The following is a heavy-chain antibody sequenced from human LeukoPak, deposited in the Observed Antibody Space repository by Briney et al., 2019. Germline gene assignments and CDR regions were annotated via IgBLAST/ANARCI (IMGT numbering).Heavy chain of an antibody. D-gene: IGHD5-12*01. V-gene: IGHV3-48*01. CDR2: ISSSSSTI. CDR3: AKVYGGYISHYFMDV. J-gene: IGHJ6*03. CDR1: GFTFSSYS. Sequence: GGSLRLSCAASGFTFSSYSMNWVRQAPGKGLEWVSYISSSSSTIYYADSVKGRFIISLDNAKNSLYLQMNSLRAEDTALYYCAKVYGGYISHYFMDVWGKGTTVTVSS.